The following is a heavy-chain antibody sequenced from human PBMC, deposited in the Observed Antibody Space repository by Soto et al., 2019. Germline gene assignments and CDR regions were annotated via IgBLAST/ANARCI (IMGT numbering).Heavy chain of an antibody. CDR2: ISYDGNNK. V-gene: IGHV3-30*18. J-gene: IGHJ4*02. CDR3: AKDLLLTTITTVGD. Sequence: QVQLVASGGGVVQPGRSLRLSCAASGFIFSTYGMHWVRQAPGKGLEWLSVISYDGNNKYYADSVKGRFTISRDNSKNTLWLQMDSLRTEDTAVYYCAKDLLLTTITTVGDWGQGTLVTVSS. D-gene: IGHD4-17*01. CDR1: GFIFSTYG.